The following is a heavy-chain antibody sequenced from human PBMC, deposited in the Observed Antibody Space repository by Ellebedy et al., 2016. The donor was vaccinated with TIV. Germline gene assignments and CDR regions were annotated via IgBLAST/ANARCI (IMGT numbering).Heavy chain of an antibody. Sequence: GGSLRLSCAASGFTFRNFAMTWVRQAPGKGLEWGSSISSSGVSTDYADSVRGRVTISRDNSKNTLYLQMNSLRADDSAVYYCAKLDSSGYYYGRFDYWGQGTLVTVSS. D-gene: IGHD3-22*01. V-gene: IGHV3-23*01. CDR2: ISSSGVST. CDR3: AKLDSSGYYYGRFDY. CDR1: GFTFRNFA. J-gene: IGHJ4*02.